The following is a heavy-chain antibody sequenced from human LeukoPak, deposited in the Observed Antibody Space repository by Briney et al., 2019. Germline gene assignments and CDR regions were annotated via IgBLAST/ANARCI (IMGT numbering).Heavy chain of an antibody. CDR1: GFTFSNAW. D-gene: IGHD3-3*01. V-gene: IGHV3-15*01. CDR3: TRPTYYDFWSGYNFIDY. CDR2: IKSKTDGGTT. J-gene: IGHJ4*02. Sequence: GGSLRLSCAASGFTFSNAWMSWVRQAPGKGLEWVGRIKSKTDGGTTDYAAPVKGRFTISRDDSKNTLYLQMNSLKTEDTAVYYCTRPTYYDFWSGYNFIDYWGQGTLVTVSS.